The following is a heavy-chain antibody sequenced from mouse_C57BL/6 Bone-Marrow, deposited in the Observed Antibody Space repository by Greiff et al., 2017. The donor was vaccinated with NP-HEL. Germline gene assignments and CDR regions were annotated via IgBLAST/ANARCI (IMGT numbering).Heavy chain of an antibody. CDR1: GYTFTSYW. D-gene: IGHD2-4*01. J-gene: IGHJ3*01. CDR2: IDPSDSYT. V-gene: IGHV1-59*01. Sequence: QVQLQQPGAELVRPGTSVKLSCKASGYTFTSYWMHWVKQRPGQGLAWIGVIDPSDSYTNYNQKFKGKATLTVDTSSSTAYMQLSSLTSEDSAVYYCAREGLYYDFFAYWGQGTLVTVSA. CDR3: AREGLYYDFFAY.